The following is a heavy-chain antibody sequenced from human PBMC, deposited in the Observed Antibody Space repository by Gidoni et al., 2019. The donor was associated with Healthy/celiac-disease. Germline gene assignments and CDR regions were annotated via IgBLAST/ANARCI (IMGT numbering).Heavy chain of an antibody. CDR1: GFTFSRYS. CDR3: ARVVATKRAYYYYYYMDV. CDR2: ISSSSSYI. V-gene: IGHV3-21*01. J-gene: IGHJ6*03. D-gene: IGHD5-12*01. Sequence: EVQLVESGGGLVKPGGSLRLSCAASGFTFSRYSMNWVRQAPGKGLEWVSSISSSSSYIYYADSVKGRFTISRDNAKNSLYLQMNSLRAEDTAVYYCARVVATKRAYYYYYYMDVWGKGTTVTVSS.